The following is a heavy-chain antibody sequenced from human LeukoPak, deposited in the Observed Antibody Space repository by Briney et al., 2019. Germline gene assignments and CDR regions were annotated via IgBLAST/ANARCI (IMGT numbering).Heavy chain of an antibody. J-gene: IGHJ4*02. CDR3: ARHPVSSGYCSSTSCYTFDY. D-gene: IGHD2-2*02. V-gene: IGHV4-59*08. CDR1: GGSISSYY. Sequence: SETLSLTCTVSGGSISSYYWSWVRQPPGKGLEWIGYIYYSGSTNYNPSLKSRVTISIDTSKNQFSLKVSSVTAADTAVYYCARHPVSSGYCSSTSCYTFDYWGQGTLVTVSS. CDR2: IYYSGST.